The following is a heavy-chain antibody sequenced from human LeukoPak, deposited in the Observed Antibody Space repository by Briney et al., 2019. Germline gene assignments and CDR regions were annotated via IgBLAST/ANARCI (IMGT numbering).Heavy chain of an antibody. CDR3: AKDILLTAMIDY. D-gene: IGHD5-18*01. J-gene: IGHJ4*02. CDR2: ISGDGGST. CDR1: GFTFDDYA. Sequence: GGSLRLSCAASGFTFDDYAMHWDRQAPGKGLDWVSLISGDGGSTYYADSVKGRFIISRDNSKNSLYLQMNSLRTEDTALYYCAKDILLTAMIDYWGQGTLVTVSS. V-gene: IGHV3-43*02.